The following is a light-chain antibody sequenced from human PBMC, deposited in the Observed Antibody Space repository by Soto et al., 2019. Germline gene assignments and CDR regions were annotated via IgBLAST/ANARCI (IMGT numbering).Light chain of an antibody. CDR2: AAS. J-gene: IGKJ4*01. V-gene: IGKV1-39*01. CDR3: QQSYSTPPT. Sequence: DIQMTQSPSSLSVSVGDRVTITCRASQSISSFVNWYLQKPGKAPKLLIFAASSLQSGVPSRFSGSGSGTDFTLTISSLQPEDFATYYCQQSYSTPPTFGGGTKVEIK. CDR1: QSISSF.